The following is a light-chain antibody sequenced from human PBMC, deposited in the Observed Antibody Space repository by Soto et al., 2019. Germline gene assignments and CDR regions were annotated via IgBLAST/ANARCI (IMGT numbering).Light chain of an antibody. V-gene: IGKV3-20*01. J-gene: IGKJ1*01. Sequence: EIGLRHSPGTLPFSPGERATLPSRPIRGFSSSYLAWYQQKPGQAPRLLIYGASSRATGIPDRFSGSGSGTDFTLTISRLEPEDFAVYYCQQYGSSPRWTFGQGTKVEIK. CDR1: RGFSSSY. CDR2: GAS. CDR3: QQYGSSPRWT.